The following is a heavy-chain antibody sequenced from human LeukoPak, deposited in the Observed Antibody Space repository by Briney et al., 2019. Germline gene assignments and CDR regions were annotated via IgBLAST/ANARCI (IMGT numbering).Heavy chain of an antibody. V-gene: IGHV3-23*01. CDR1: GFTVSNSY. CDR2: ISGSGVST. Sequence: GGSLRLSCAASGFTVSNSYMTWVRQAPGKGLEWVSAISGSGVSTYYADSVKGRFTISRDNSKNTVYLQMNSLRAEDTAVYYCAKVTPGIAVAGAFDYWGQGTLVIVSS. J-gene: IGHJ4*02. D-gene: IGHD6-19*01. CDR3: AKVTPGIAVAGAFDY.